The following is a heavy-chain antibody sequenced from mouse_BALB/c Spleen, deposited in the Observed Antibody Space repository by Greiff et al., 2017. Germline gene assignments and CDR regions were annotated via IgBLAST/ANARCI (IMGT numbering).Heavy chain of an antibody. CDR2: IRNKANGYTT. CDR1: GFTFTDYY. V-gene: IGHV7-3*02. D-gene: IGHD2-1*01. J-gene: IGHJ2*01. Sequence: EVKLMESGGGLVQPGGSLRLSCATSGFTFTDYYMSWVRQPPGKALEWLGFIRNKANGYTTEYSASVKGRFTISRDNSQSILYLQMNTLRAEDSATYYCARTFGNYLYYFDYRGQGTPLTLSS. CDR3: ARTFGNYLYYFDY.